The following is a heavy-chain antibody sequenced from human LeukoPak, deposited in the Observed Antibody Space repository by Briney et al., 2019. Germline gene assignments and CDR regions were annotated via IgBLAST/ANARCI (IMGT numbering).Heavy chain of an antibody. J-gene: IGHJ3*02. D-gene: IGHD4-11*01. Sequence: SSETLSLTCTVSVGSITSYYWSWIRQPPWKGLEWIGYIYYSGSTNYNPSLKSRVTISVDTSKNQFSLKLSSVTAADTAVYYCARVDVVTTSNDAFDIWGQGTMVTVSS. CDR2: IYYSGST. CDR3: ARVDVVTTSNDAFDI. V-gene: IGHV4-59*01. CDR1: VGSITSYY.